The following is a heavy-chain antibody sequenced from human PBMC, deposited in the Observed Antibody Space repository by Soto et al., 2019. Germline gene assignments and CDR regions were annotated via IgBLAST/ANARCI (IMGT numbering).Heavy chain of an antibody. CDR2: IIPIFGTA. J-gene: IGHJ6*02. D-gene: IGHD2-15*01. CDR3: ARPRGSSYSNHYYYGMDV. V-gene: IGHV1-69*06. Sequence: QVQLVQSGAEVKKPGSSVKVSCKASGGTFSSYAISWVRQAPGQGLEWMGGIIPIFGTANYAQKFQGRVTITADKSTSTAYMELSSLRSEDTAVYYCARPRGSSYSNHYYYGMDVWGQGTTVTVSS. CDR1: GGTFSSYA.